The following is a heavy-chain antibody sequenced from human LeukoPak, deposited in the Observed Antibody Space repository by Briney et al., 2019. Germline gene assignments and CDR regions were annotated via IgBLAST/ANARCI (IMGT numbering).Heavy chain of an antibody. CDR1: GLTISNHD. Sequence: GGSLRLSCAASGLTISNHDMHCVRQAPGKGLEWVALISYDGSNKYYADSVKGRFTISRDNSKNTLYLQMNSLRAEDTAVYYCTRDMGGTYFDYWGQGTLVTVSS. CDR3: TRDMGGTYFDY. V-gene: IGHV3-30*03. J-gene: IGHJ4*02. D-gene: IGHD1-26*01. CDR2: ISYDGSNK.